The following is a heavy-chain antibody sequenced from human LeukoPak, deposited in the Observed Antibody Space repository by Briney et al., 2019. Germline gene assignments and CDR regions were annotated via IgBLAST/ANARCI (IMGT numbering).Heavy chain of an antibody. CDR2: IYSGGST. V-gene: IGHV3-66*01. J-gene: IGHJ3*02. D-gene: IGHD3-22*01. Sequence: TAGSLRLSCAGAGFTFSKFAMSWVRQAPGKGLEWVSVIYSGGSTYYADSVKGRFTISRDNSKNTLYLQMNSLRAEDTAVYYCARDWVDDSSGLDAFDIWGQGTMVTVSS. CDR1: GFTFSKFA. CDR3: ARDWVDDSSGLDAFDI.